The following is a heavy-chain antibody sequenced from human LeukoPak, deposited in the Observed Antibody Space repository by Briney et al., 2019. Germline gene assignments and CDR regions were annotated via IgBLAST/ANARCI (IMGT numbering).Heavy chain of an antibody. J-gene: IGHJ4*02. CDR2: ISSSSSYI. V-gene: IGHV3-21*01. CDR1: GFTFSSYS. Sequence: GGSLRLSCAASGFTFSSYSMNWVRQAPGKGLEWVSSISSSSSYIYYADSVKGRFTISRDNAKNSLYLQMNSLRAEDTAVYYCARGLQWLVLDYFDYWGQGTLVTVSS. CDR3: ARGLQWLVLDYFDY. D-gene: IGHD6-19*01.